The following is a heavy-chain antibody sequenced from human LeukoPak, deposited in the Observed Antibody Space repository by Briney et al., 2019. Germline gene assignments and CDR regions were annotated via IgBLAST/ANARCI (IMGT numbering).Heavy chain of an antibody. CDR2: IIPIFGTA. D-gene: IGHD2-2*02. J-gene: IGHJ4*02. Sequence: GASVKVSRKASGGTFSSYAISWVRQAPGQGLEWMGGIIPIFGTANYAQKFQGRVTITADESTSTAYMELSSLRSEDTAVYYCARGGYCSSTSCYRREYYFDYWGQGTLVTVSS. CDR1: GGTFSSYA. CDR3: ARGGYCSSTSCYRREYYFDY. V-gene: IGHV1-69*13.